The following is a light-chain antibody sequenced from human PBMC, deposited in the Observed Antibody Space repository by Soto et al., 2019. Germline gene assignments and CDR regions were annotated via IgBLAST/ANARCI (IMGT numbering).Light chain of an antibody. CDR2: EAS. V-gene: IGKV1-27*01. Sequence: DIQMTQSPSSLSASVGDRVTITCWASQGISNFVAWYQQIPGKVPQLLISEASTLQSGVSSRFSGSGSGTDFTLTINNLQPEDVGTYYCQKYSRAPFTFGPGTKVGIK. CDR3: QKYSRAPFT. J-gene: IGKJ3*01. CDR1: QGISNF.